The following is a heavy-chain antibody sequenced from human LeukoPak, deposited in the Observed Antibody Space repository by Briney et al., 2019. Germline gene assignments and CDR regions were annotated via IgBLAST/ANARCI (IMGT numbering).Heavy chain of an antibody. Sequence: ASVKVSCKASGYTFTNYDIHWVRQATGQGLEWMGWMNPSSGYTGYAQKFQGRVTMTRDTSINTAYMELSSLTSADTAVYYCARGSSHGYSLLCDHWGQGTLVTVSS. D-gene: IGHD5-18*01. V-gene: IGHV1-8*01. CDR2: MNPSSGYT. CDR1: GYTFTNYD. CDR3: ARGSSHGYSLLCDH. J-gene: IGHJ4*02.